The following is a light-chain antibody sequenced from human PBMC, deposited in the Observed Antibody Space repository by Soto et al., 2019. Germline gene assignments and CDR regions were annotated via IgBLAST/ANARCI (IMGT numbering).Light chain of an antibody. J-gene: IGLJ1*01. CDR3: QSYDSSLSASYV. CDR2: GNT. Sequence: QSVLTQPPSVSGAPGQSVTSSCTGCSSNIGAGCEVHWYQHLPGKAPKLLIYGNTNRPSGVPDRFSGSKSGTSASLAITGLQAEDEADYYCQSYDSSLSASYVFGGGTKVTVL. V-gene: IGLV1-40*01. CDR1: SSNIGAGCE.